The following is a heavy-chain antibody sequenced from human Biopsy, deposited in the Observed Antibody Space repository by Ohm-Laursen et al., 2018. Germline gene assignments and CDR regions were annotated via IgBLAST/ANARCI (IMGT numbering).Heavy chain of an antibody. D-gene: IGHD1-1*01. Sequence: SSETVSCQVSGYTLTELSMHWVRQAPGKGLEWMGGFAPENGKTVYAQNFQARVSMTEDTSTDTAYMELRSLRSEDTAVYYCAADINVWNVNYWGQGTQVTVSS. CDR3: AADINVWNVNY. CDR2: FAPENGKT. CDR1: GYTLTELS. V-gene: IGHV1-24*01. J-gene: IGHJ4*02.